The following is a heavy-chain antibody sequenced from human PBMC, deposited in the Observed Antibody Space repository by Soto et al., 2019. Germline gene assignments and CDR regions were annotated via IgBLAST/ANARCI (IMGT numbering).Heavy chain of an antibody. CDR1: GFTFSGSA. Sequence: EVQLVESGGGLVQPGGSLKLSCAASGFTFSGSAMHWVRQASGKGLEWVGRIRSKANSYATAYAASVKGRFTISRDDSKNTAYLQMNSLKTEDTAVYYCTRPEKRPDFWSGSTFGYWGQGTLVTVSS. CDR3: TRPEKRPDFWSGSTFGY. CDR2: IRSKANSYAT. V-gene: IGHV3-73*01. D-gene: IGHD3-3*01. J-gene: IGHJ4*02.